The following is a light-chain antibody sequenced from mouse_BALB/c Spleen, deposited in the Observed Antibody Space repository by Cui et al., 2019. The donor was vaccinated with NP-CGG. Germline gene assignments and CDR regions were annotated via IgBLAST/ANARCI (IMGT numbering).Light chain of an antibody. J-gene: IGLJ1*01. V-gene: IGLV1*01. CDR3: ALWYSNHWV. CDR2: GTN. CDR1: TGAVTTSNY. Sequence: QAVGTQESRLTTSPGETVTLTCRSSTGAVTTSNYANWVQEKPDHLFTGLIGGTNNRAPGVPARFSGSLIGDKAALTITGAQTEDETIYFCALWYSNHWVFGGGTKLTVL.